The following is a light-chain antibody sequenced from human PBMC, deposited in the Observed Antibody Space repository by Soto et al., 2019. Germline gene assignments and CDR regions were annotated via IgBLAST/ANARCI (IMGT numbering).Light chain of an antibody. V-gene: IGKV3-15*01. CDR1: PSVNTK. Sequence: ETVMTQSPATLSVSPGERATLSCRASPSVNTKLAWSQQKPGQAPRLLIYGASTRATGVPSRFCGSGSGTDCTLTINSLQSKDFAVYYYQQHNNWPPWSIGQGTKVYTK. CDR3: QQHNNWPPWS. J-gene: IGKJ1*01. CDR2: GAS.